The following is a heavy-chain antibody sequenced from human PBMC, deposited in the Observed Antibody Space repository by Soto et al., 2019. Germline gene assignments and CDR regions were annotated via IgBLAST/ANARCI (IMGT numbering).Heavy chain of an antibody. CDR3: ARGHRAMEYYYYYGMDV. CDR2: ISYSGST. V-gene: IGHV4-59*01. J-gene: IGHJ6*02. D-gene: IGHD5-18*01. Sequence: SETLSLTCSVSGGSISSSFWSWIRQPPGKELEWIGYISYSGSTTYNPSLKGRITLSVDTSKNQFSLRVASVTAADTAVYYCARGHRAMEYYYYYGMDVWGQGTTVTVSS. CDR1: GGSISSSF.